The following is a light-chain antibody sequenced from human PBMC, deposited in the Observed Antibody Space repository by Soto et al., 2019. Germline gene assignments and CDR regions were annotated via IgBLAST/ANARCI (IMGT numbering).Light chain of an antibody. V-gene: IGLV1-44*01. J-gene: IGLJ1*01. CDR1: SSNIGSNT. Sequence: QSVLTQPPSASGTPGQRVTISCSGSSSNIGSNTVNWYLPLPGTAPKLLIHANNQRPSGVPDRFSGSKSGTSASLTVSGLQAEDEAAYYCSSYAGSFYVFGTGTKCTAL. CDR2: ANN. CDR3: SSYAGSFYV.